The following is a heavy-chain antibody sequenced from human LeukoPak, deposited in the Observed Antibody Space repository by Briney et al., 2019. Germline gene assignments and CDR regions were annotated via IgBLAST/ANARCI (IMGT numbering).Heavy chain of an antibody. CDR3: AKDSKSSGWYVPPNFDY. D-gene: IGHD6-19*01. Sequence: GGSLRLSCSASGFTFSTYAMHWVRQAPGKGLEYVSSVSSNVYSTHYADSVKGRFAISRDNSKNTLYLQMSSLRTEDTAVYYCAKDSKSSGWYVPPNFDYWGQGTLVTVSS. CDR1: GFTFSTYA. J-gene: IGHJ4*02. V-gene: IGHV3-64D*09. CDR2: VSSNVYST.